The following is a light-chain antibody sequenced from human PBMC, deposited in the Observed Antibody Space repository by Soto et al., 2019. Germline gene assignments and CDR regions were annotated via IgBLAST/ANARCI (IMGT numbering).Light chain of an antibody. Sequence: QLVLTQPPSASGTPGQRVTISCSGWTSNIGTNYVYWYQQLPGTAPKLLIYSNNQRPSGVPDRFSGSKSGTSASLAISGLRSEDEADYYCAAWDDSLSGRVFGGGTKLTVL. CDR3: AAWDDSLSGRV. V-gene: IGLV1-47*01. CDR2: SNN. CDR1: TSNIGTNY. J-gene: IGLJ2*01.